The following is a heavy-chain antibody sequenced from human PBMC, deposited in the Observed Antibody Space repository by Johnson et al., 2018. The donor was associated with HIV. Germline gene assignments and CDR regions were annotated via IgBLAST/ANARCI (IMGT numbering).Heavy chain of an antibody. Sequence: VESGGVVVQPGGSLRLSCAASGFTFDDYTMHWVRQAPGKGLEWVSLISWDGGSTYYADSVKGRFTISRDNSKNSLYLQMNSLRTEDTALYYCAKDIGDGGNSGGVAVDIWGQGTMVTVSS. V-gene: IGHV3-43*01. J-gene: IGHJ3*02. CDR1: GFTFDDYT. CDR3: AKDIGDGGNSGGVAVDI. CDR2: ISWDGGST. D-gene: IGHD4-23*01.